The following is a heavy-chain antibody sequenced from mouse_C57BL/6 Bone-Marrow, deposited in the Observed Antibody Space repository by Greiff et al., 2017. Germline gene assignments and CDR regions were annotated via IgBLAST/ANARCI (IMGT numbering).Heavy chain of an antibody. CDR3: ARHGWR. CDR1: GFTFSSYG. J-gene: IGHJ3*02. Sequence: EVQGVESGGDLVKPGGSLKLSCAASGFTFSSYGMSWVRQTPDKRLEWVATISSGGSYTYYPDSVKGRFTISRDNAKNTLYLQMSSLKSEDTAMYYCARHGWRCGQGTLATVSA. CDR2: ISSGGSYT. D-gene: IGHD2-3*01. V-gene: IGHV5-6*01.